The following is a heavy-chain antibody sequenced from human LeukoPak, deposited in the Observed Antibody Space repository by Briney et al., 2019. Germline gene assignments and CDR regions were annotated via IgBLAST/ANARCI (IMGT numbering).Heavy chain of an antibody. V-gene: IGHV1-46*01. J-gene: IGHJ4*02. CDR2: INPSGGST. Sequence: ASVKVSCKASGYTFTSYYMHWVRQAPGQGLEWMGIINPSGGSTSYAQKFQGRVTMTRDTSTSTVYMELSSLRSEDTAVYYCARDVENYDFWGGIDYWGQGTLVTVSS. D-gene: IGHD3-3*01. CDR3: ARDVENYDFWGGIDY. CDR1: GYTFTSYY.